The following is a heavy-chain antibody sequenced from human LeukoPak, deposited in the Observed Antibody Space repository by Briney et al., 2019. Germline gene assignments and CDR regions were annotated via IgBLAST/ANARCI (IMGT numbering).Heavy chain of an antibody. CDR2: IYYSGST. CDR3: ATRTRMGVGFDY. CDR1: GGSINNGDYY. D-gene: IGHD1-7*01. V-gene: IGHV4-30-4*08. J-gene: IGHJ4*02. Sequence: SETLSLTCTVSGGSINNGDYYWSWIRQPPGKGLEWIGNIYYSGSTDYNPSLKSRVTISVDTSKNQFSLKLSSVTAADTAVYYCATRTRMGVGFDYWGQGTLVTVSS.